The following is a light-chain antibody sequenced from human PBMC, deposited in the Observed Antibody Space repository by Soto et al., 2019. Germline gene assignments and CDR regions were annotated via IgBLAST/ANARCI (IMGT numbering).Light chain of an antibody. Sequence: EIALTQSPGTLPLSPGESATLSCRASQSVSSSYLAWYQQKPGQAPRLLIYGASSRATGIPDRFSGSGSGTDFTLTISRLEPEDLAVYYCQQCGSSPRMYTFGRGTKLEIK. CDR3: QQCGSSPRMYT. J-gene: IGKJ2*01. V-gene: IGKV3-20*01. CDR2: GAS. CDR1: QSVSSSY.